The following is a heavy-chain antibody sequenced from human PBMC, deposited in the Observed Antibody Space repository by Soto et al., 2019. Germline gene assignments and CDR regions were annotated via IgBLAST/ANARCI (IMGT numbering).Heavy chain of an antibody. CDR2: INAGNGNT. CDR1: GYTFTSYA. V-gene: IGHV1-3*01. CDR3: ARDRFRVVVVVAATLSY. J-gene: IGHJ4*02. D-gene: IGHD2-15*01. Sequence: ASVKVSCKASGYTFTSYAMHWVRQAPGQRLEWMGWINAGNGNTKYSQKFQGRVTITRDTSASTAYMELSSLRSEDTAVYYCARDRFRVVVVVAATLSYWGQGTLVTVSS.